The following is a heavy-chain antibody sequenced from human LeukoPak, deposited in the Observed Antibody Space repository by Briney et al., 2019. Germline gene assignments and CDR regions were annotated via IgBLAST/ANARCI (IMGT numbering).Heavy chain of an antibody. D-gene: IGHD2-15*01. CDR3: VKGCSYTGCYTSEK. CDR1: GFTFNNYA. V-gene: IGHV3-23*01. J-gene: IGHJ4*02. CDR2: ISGSGDST. Sequence: GGSLRLSCAASGFTFNNYAMSWVRQAPGKGLEWVSTISGSGDSTHYADSVKGRFTIYRDNSKNTLYMQMNSLRVKETAVYYCVKGCSYTGCYTSEKWGQGTLVTVSS.